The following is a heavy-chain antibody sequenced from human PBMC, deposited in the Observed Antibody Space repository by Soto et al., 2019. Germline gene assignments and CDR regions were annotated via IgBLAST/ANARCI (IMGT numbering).Heavy chain of an antibody. V-gene: IGHV3-23*01. CDR2: ITDTGGDA. Sequence: GGSLSLSCVASGLTFGSRAMTWVRQAPGEGLQWVSTITDTGGDAKYADSVRGRFVISRDNSKKTLYLQMTSLTAEDSAMYYCARGSTDSYPGSRIFDFWGRGTLVTVSS. CDR1: GLTFGSRA. CDR3: ARGSTDSYPGSRIFDF. D-gene: IGHD3-10*01. J-gene: IGHJ4*02.